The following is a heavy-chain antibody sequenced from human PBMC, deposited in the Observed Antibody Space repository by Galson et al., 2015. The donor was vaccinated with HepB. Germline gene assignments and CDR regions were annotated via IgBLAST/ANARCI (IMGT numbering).Heavy chain of an antibody. V-gene: IGHV1-69*01. D-gene: IGHD2-21*02. CDR3: ARSSYCGGDCYSPFDY. Sequence: SCKASGGTFSSYAISWVRQAPGQGLEWMGGIIPIFGTANYAQKFQGRVTITADESTSTAYMELSSLRSEDTAVYYCARSSYCGGDCYSPFDYWGQGTLVTVSS. J-gene: IGHJ4*02. CDR1: GGTFSSYA. CDR2: IIPIFGTA.